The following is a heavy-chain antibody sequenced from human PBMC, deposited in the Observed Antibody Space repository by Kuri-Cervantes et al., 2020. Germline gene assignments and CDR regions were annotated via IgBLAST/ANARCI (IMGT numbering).Heavy chain of an antibody. D-gene: IGHD3-9*01. Sequence: ASVQVSCKASGYTFASFGISWVRQAPGQGREWMGWVSAYNGDTKYAPKLKGSITMTTDTSTGTAYMELRSLRSDDTAVYYCARAAGRYYDILTGYYARYFDYWGQGTLVTVSS. CDR1: GYTFASFG. CDR3: ARAAGRYYDILTGYYARYFDY. V-gene: IGHV1-18*01. J-gene: IGHJ4*02. CDR2: VSAYNGDT.